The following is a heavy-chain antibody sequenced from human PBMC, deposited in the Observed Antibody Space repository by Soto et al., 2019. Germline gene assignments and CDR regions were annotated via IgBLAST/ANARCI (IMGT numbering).Heavy chain of an antibody. J-gene: IGHJ6*03. CDR3: ARGSAYCSGGSCYHDDYYYYYMDA. D-gene: IGHD2-15*01. CDR1: GGSISSGGYY. Sequence: SETLSLTCTVSGGSISSGGYYWSWIRQHPGKGLEWIGYIYYSGSTYYNPSLKSRVTISVDTSKNQFSLKLSSVTAADTAVYYCARGSAYCSGGSCYHDDYYYYYMDAWGKGTTVTVSS. CDR2: IYYSGST. V-gene: IGHV4-31*03.